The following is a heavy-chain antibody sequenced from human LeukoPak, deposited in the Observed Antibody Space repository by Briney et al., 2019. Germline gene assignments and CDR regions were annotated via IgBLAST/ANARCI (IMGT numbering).Heavy chain of an antibody. Sequence: SETLSLTCTVSGGSISSYYWSWIRQPPGKGLEWIGYIYYSGSTNYNPSLKSRVTISVDTSKNQFSLKLSSVTAADTAVYYCARGGGGYGDYVFDYWGQGTLVTVSS. CDR3: ARGGGGYGDYVFDY. V-gene: IGHV4-59*01. D-gene: IGHD4-17*01. CDR2: IYYSGST. J-gene: IGHJ4*02. CDR1: GGSISSYY.